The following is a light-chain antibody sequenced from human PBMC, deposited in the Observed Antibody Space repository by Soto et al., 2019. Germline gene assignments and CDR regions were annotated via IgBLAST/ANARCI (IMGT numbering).Light chain of an antibody. CDR2: DTS. J-gene: IGKJ4*01. CDR3: QPYNNWLLI. CDR1: QGIGDT. V-gene: IGKV3-15*01. Sequence: VMRKSPATLSVSPGEGATLSCRASQGIGDTLAWYQHKPGQTPRLLIYDTSTRATGVPTRISGSKSVAEFAVPINSLQSEHIVVCYGQPYNNWLLILGGGTRVDIK.